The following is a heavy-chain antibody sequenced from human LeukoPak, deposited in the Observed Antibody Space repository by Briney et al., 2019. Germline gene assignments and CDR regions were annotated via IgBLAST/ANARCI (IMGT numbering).Heavy chain of an antibody. CDR3: ARSVFRRTTGTTRDY. CDR2: INHSGST. J-gene: IGHJ4*02. V-gene: IGHV4-39*07. Sequence: SETLSLTCTVSGGSISRSNYYWGWIRQPPGKGLEWIGEINHSGSTNYNPSLKSRVTISVDTSKNQFSLKLSSVTAADTAVYYCARSVFRRTTGTTRDYWGQGTLVTVSS. CDR1: GGSISRSNYY. D-gene: IGHD1-1*01.